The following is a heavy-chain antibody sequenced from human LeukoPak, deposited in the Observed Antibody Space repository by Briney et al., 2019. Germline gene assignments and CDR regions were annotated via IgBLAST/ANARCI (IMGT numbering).Heavy chain of an antibody. D-gene: IGHD3-10*01. Sequence: ASVKVSCKASGYTFTSYYMHWVRQAPGQGLEWMGWISAYNGNTNYAQKLQGRVTMTTDTSTSTAYMELRSLRSDDTAVYYCARGCLGGSSPGGLIHPKNYYYYYMDVWGKGTTVTVSS. V-gene: IGHV1-18*04. CDR2: ISAYNGNT. CDR1: GYTFTSYY. CDR3: ARGCLGGSSPGGLIHPKNYYYYYMDV. J-gene: IGHJ6*03.